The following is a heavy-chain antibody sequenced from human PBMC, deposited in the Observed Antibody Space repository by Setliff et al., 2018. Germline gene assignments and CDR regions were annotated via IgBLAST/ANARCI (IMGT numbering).Heavy chain of an antibody. D-gene: IGHD3-16*02. J-gene: IGHJ4*02. CDR1: GYTFTSYA. CDR3: ARDLEGITFGGGIASHPFDY. CDR2: INAANGNT. V-gene: IGHV1-3*01. Sequence: ASVKVSCKASGYTFTSYAMHWVRQAPGQRLEWMGWINAANGNTKYSQKFQGRVTITRDTSASTAYMEVSSLRSDETAVYYCARDLEGITFGGGIASHPFDYWGQGTLVTVSS.